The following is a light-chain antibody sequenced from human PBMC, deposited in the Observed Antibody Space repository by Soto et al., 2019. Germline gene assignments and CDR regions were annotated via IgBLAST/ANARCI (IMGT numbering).Light chain of an antibody. Sequence: DIQMTQSPSTLSASVGDRVTITCRASQSISSWLAWYQQKPGKAPKLLIYDASSLESGVPSRFSGSGSGTEFTLTISSLQPDDFATYYCQQYNSYSVTFGPGTKVDSK. CDR1: QSISSW. CDR2: DAS. J-gene: IGKJ3*01. CDR3: QQYNSYSVT. V-gene: IGKV1-5*01.